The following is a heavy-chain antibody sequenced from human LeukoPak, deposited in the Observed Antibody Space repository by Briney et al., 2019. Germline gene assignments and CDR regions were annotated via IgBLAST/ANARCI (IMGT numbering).Heavy chain of an antibody. Sequence: PSETLSLTCTVSGGSISSSSYYWGWIRQPPGKGLEWIGSVYYTGSTYYNPSLKSRVTISVDTSKNQFSLKLSSVTAADMAVYYCARPALGDFDIWGQGTMVTVSS. J-gene: IGHJ3*02. D-gene: IGHD3-10*01. CDR1: GGSISSSSYY. CDR3: ARPALGDFDI. V-gene: IGHV4-39*01. CDR2: VYYTGST.